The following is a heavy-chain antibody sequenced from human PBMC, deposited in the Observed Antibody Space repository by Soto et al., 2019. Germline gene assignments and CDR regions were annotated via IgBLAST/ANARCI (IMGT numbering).Heavy chain of an antibody. D-gene: IGHD2-15*01. CDR3: ARLGGSIVVVVAATPFGY. CDR1: GYSLTNIW. Sequence: PGESLKISCKGSGYSLTNIWIHWVRQMPGKGLEWMGRIDPGDSDTRYSPSFQGQVTISADKSISTAYLQWSSLKASDTAMYYCARLGGSIVVVVAATPFGYWGQGTLVTVSS. V-gene: IGHV5-51*01. CDR2: IDPGDSDT. J-gene: IGHJ4*02.